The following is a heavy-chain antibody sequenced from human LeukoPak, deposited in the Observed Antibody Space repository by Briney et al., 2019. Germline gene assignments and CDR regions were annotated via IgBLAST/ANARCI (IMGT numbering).Heavy chain of an antibody. V-gene: IGHV3-21*01. CDR3: ARDSGFSGTQRGEY. Sequence: GGSLRLSCAASGFTFSSYEMNWVRQAPGKGLEWVSSISSSSSSYIYYADSVKGRFTISRDNAKNSLYLQMNSLRAEDTAVYYCARDSGFSGTQRGEYWGQGTLVTVSS. CDR2: ISSSSSSYI. CDR1: GFTFSSYE. D-gene: IGHD3/OR15-3a*01. J-gene: IGHJ4*02.